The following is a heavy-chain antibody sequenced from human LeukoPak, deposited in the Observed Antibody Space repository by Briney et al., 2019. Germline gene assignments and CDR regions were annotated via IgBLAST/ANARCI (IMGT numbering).Heavy chain of an antibody. D-gene: IGHD5-18*01. Sequence: PGGSLRLSCVVSGFTFSNYAMNWVRQAPGKGLEWVSGVSGSGGSTSYAESGKGRFTISRDNSKNTLYLQVNSLRAEDTAVYYCAKAYGYSYGYSFDYWGQGTLVTVSS. V-gene: IGHV3-23*01. CDR3: AKAYGYSYGYSFDY. CDR2: VSGSGGST. J-gene: IGHJ4*02. CDR1: GFTFSNYA.